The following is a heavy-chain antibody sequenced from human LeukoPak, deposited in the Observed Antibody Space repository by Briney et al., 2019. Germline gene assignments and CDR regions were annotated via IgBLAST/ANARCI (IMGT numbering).Heavy chain of an antibody. D-gene: IGHD6-13*01. CDR2: FDPEDGGT. J-gene: IGHJ4*02. CDR3: AAFIAAAGSEIDY. V-gene: IGHV1-24*01. CDR1: GYTLTELS. Sequence: ASVKVSCKVSGYTLTELSMHWVRQAPGKGLEWMGGFDPEDGGTIYAQKFQGRVTMTEDTSTDTAYMELSSLRSEDTAVYYCAAFIAAAGSEIDYWGQGTLVTVSS.